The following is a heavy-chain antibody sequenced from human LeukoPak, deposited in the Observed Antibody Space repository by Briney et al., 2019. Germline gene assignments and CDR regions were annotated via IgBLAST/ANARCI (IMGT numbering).Heavy chain of an antibody. CDR2: IYTSGST. CDR3: ARYLYSSGWPYSFD. V-gene: IGHV4-4*07. J-gene: IGHJ3*01. Sequence: SETLSLTCTVSGGSISSYYWSWIRQPAGKGLEWIGRIYTSGSTNYNPSLKSRVTMSVDTSKNQFSLKLSSVTAADTAVYYCARYLYSSGWPYSFDWGQGTMVTVSS. CDR1: GGSISSYY. D-gene: IGHD6-19*01.